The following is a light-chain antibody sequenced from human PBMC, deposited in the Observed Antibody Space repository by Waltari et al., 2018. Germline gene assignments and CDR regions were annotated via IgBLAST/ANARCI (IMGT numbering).Light chain of an antibody. Sequence: QSALTQPASVSGSPGQSLTIPCTGSSRDVGSSNLVSWYLQHPGKTPKLIIYEVTKRPSGVSNRFSGSKSGNTASLTISGLQAEDEADYYCYSYAGGRVFGTGTKVTVL. CDR1: SRDVGSSNL. CDR2: EVT. CDR3: YSYAGGRV. J-gene: IGLJ1*01. V-gene: IGLV2-23*02.